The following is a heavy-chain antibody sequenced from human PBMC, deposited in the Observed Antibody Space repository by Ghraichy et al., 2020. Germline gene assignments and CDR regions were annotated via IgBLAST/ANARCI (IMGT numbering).Heavy chain of an antibody. Sequence: GGSLRLSCAASGFAVGSYYMTWVRQAPGKGLEWVSLIYRGGGTNYAESVKGRFTISRDDSKNTLYLQMNSLRAEDTAVYYCARGTTVTTTPFDYWSQGTLITVSS. J-gene: IGHJ4*02. D-gene: IGHD4-17*01. CDR1: GFAVGSYY. CDR2: IYRGGGT. CDR3: ARGTTVTTTPFDY. V-gene: IGHV3-53*01.